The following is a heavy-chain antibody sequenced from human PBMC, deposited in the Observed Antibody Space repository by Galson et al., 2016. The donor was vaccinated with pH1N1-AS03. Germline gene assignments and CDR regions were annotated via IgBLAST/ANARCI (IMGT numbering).Heavy chain of an antibody. Sequence: SVKVSCKASGYTFTSYDINWVRQATGQGFEWMGWMNPNRDNTGYAQKFQGRVTMTRNTSITTAYMELSSLKSEDTAVYYGARGLRLGHDAVDIGGQGTMVTVSS. J-gene: IGHJ3*02. D-gene: IGHD3-16*01. CDR2: MNPNRDNT. CDR3: ARGLRLGHDAVDI. V-gene: IGHV1-8*01. CDR1: GYTFTSYD.